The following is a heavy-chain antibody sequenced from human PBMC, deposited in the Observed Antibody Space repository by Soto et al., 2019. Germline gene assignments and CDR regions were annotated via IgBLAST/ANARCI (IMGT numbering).Heavy chain of an antibody. CDR2: ISHSGTA. J-gene: IGHJ4*02. D-gene: IGHD3-9*01. CDR3: ARGHYDVLTGYYVRYFDY. V-gene: IGHV4-30-4*01. CDR1: GGSVRSDDYF. Sequence: QVQLQESGPGLVKPSQTLSLRCSVSGGSVRSDDYFWSWMRQPPGKALEWMGYISHSGTAYYNPSLKRRLAMSIDTSTKHVSLRLRSLTAADTATYYCARGHYDVLTGYYVRYFDYWGRGTRVTVSS.